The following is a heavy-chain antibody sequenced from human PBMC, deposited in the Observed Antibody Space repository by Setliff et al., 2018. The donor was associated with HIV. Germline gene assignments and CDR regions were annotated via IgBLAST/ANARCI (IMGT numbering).Heavy chain of an antibody. CDR1: GGSLTSHY. V-gene: IGHV4-59*11. Sequence: SETLSLTCIVSGGSLTSHYWGWIRQPPGKGLEWIGFIYYSGSTNYNPSLKSRVTISVDKSKNQFSLKLSSVTAADTAVYYCARGPARAVARPGWLDPWGQGTLVTVSS. CDR2: IYYSGST. D-gene: IGHD6-19*01. CDR3: ARGPARAVARPGWLDP. J-gene: IGHJ5*02.